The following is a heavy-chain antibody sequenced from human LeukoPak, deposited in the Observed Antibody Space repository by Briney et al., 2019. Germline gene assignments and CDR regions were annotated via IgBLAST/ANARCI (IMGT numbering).Heavy chain of an antibody. CDR1: GYSISSGYY. V-gene: IGHV4-38-2*02. J-gene: IGHJ4*02. CDR2: IYHSGST. D-gene: IGHD3-10*01. Sequence: SETLSLTCTVSGYSISSGYYWGWIRQPPGKGLEWIGSIYHSGSTYYNPSLKSRVTISVDTSKNQFSLQLSSVTAADKAVYYCARGPITMVRGVIIPYYFDYWGQGTLVTVSS. CDR3: ARGPITMVRGVIIPYYFDY.